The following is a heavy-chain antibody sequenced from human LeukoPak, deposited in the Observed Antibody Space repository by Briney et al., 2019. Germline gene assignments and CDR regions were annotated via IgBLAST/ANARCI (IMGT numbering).Heavy chain of an antibody. CDR1: AFTFSSYW. CDR2: IKQDGSEK. Sequence: GGSLRLSCVASAFTFSSYWMTWVRQAPGKGLEWVASIKQDGSEKYYVDSVKGRFIISRDNAKNPLYLQMNSLRAEDTAVYYCARDGGYCSGGTCYSTYWGQGTLVTVSS. J-gene: IGHJ4*02. D-gene: IGHD2-15*01. V-gene: IGHV3-7*03. CDR3: ARDGGYCSGGTCYSTY.